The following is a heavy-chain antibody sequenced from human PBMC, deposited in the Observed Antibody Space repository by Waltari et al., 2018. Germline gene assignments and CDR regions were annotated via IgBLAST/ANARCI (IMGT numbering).Heavy chain of an antibody. J-gene: IGHJ4*02. CDR3: ARDRGRGLYLDV. D-gene: IGHD2-15*01. CDR2: VLSTGKT. CDR1: GDSVTSANR. Sequence: QLQESDPGLVKPSGPLSLSCAVSGDSVTSANRWSWVRQSPQRGREWIGQVLSTGKTNYSPSFASRVTMSLDASNNQFSLKVTSATAADTAVYYCARDRGRGLYLDVWGPGTLVTVSP. V-gene: IGHV4-4*02.